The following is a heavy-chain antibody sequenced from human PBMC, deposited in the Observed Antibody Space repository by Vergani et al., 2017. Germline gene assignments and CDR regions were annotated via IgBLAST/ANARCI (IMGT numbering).Heavy chain of an antibody. J-gene: IGHJ3*01. V-gene: IGHV3-48*01. D-gene: IGHD2-2*01. CDR1: GFDFSSYI. CDR3: AREYSSTSGRAFDF. CDR2: VSTGAKSQ. Sequence: QLVESGGGWVQPGGSLRLSCVVSGFDFSSYIMNWVCQAPGKGLELVSFVSTGAKSQSYEESVKGRITISRDSAKNSLYLQMDSLRAEDTAVYYCAREYSSTSGRAFDFWVQGTKVTVSS.